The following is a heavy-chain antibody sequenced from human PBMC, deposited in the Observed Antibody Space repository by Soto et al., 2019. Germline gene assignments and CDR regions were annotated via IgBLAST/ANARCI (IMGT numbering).Heavy chain of an antibody. CDR3: ARLLTEYSSTGNG. Sequence: ASVKVSCKASGGTFSSYGISWVRQAPGQGLEWMGGIIPIFGTANYAQKFQGRVTITADESTSTAYMELSSLRSEDTAVYYCARLLTEYSSTGNGWGQGTTVTVSS. J-gene: IGHJ6*02. D-gene: IGHD6-6*01. V-gene: IGHV1-69*13. CDR2: IIPIFGTA. CDR1: GGTFSSYG.